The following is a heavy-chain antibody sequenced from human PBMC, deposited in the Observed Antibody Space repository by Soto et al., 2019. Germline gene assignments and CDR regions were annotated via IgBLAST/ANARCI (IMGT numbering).Heavy chain of an antibody. CDR2: ISYDGSNK. CDR3: AKDRALYSNYPSMDY. V-gene: IGHV3-30*18. Sequence: GGSLRLSCAASGFTFSSYGMHWVRQAPGKGLEWVAVISYDGSNKYYADSVKGRFTISRDNSKNTLYLQMNSLRAEDTAVYYCAKDRALYSNYPSMDYWGQGTLVTVSS. CDR1: GFTFSSYG. D-gene: IGHD4-4*01. J-gene: IGHJ4*02.